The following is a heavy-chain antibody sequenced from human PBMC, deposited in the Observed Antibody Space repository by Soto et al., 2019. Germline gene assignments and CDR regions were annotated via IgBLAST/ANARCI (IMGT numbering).Heavy chain of an antibody. CDR3: ARDFPPGQQLYYYYGMDV. D-gene: IGHD6-13*01. Sequence: PGGSLRLSCAASGFTFSSYAMHWVRQAPGKGLEWVAVISYDGSNKYYADSVKGRFTISRDNSKNTLYLQMNSLRAEDTAVYYCARDFPPGQQLYYYYGMDVWGQGTTVTVSS. V-gene: IGHV3-30-3*01. J-gene: IGHJ6*02. CDR2: ISYDGSNK. CDR1: GFTFSSYA.